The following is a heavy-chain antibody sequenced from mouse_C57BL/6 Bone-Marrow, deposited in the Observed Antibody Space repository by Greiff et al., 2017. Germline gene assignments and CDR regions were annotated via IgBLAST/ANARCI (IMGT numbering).Heavy chain of an antibody. CDR3: ARSLGRGWYFDV. Sequence: QVQLQQSGAELARPGASVKLSCKASGYTFTSYGISWVKQRTGQGLEWIGEIYPRSGNTYYNEKFKGKATLTADKSSSTAYMELRSLTSEASAVFFCARSLGRGWYFDVWGTGTTVTVSS. V-gene: IGHV1-81*01. CDR2: IYPRSGNT. D-gene: IGHD4-1*01. CDR1: GYTFTSYG. J-gene: IGHJ1*03.